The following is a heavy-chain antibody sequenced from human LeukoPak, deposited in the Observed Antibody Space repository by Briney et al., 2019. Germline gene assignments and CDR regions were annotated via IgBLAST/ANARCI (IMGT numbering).Heavy chain of an antibody. V-gene: IGHV4-61*02. CDR3: ARDRGTWNDDGFDY. D-gene: IGHD1-1*01. CDR1: GGSISSGIYY. Sequence: TASETLSLTCTVSGGSISSGIYYWSWIRQPAVKGLEWIGRIYISGSTNYNPSLKSRVTMSVDTSKNQFSLKLSSVTAADTAVYYCARDRGTWNDDGFDYWGQGTLVTVSS. J-gene: IGHJ4*02. CDR2: IYISGST.